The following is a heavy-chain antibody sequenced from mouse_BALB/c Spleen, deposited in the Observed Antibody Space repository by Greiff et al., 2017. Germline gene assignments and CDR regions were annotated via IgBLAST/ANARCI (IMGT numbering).Heavy chain of an antibody. D-gene: IGHD1-1*01. J-gene: IGHJ3*01. Sequence: EVKLVESGGGLVKLGGSLKLSCAASGFTFSSYYMSWVRQTPEKRLELVAAINSNGGSTYYPDTVKGRFTISRDNAKNTLYLQMSSLKSEDTALYYCARQGYDSTAWFAYWGQGTLVTVSA. V-gene: IGHV5-6-2*01. CDR2: INSNGGST. CDR3: ARQGYDSTAWFAY. CDR1: GFTFSSYY.